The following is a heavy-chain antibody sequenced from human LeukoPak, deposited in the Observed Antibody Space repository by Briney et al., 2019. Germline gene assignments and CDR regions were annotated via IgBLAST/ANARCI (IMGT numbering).Heavy chain of an antibody. Sequence: PSETLSLTCTVSGVSISSGVYSWRWIRQHPGKGLEWIGYIFYTGRLSYNPSLKSRITISVDSTRNHFSLEVSSVTAADTGVYYCARTGGARTCYFDHWGHGTLVTVSS. CDR3: ARTGGARTCYFDH. V-gene: IGHV4-31*03. D-gene: IGHD3-16*01. CDR1: GVSISSGVYS. CDR2: IFYTGRL. J-gene: IGHJ4*01.